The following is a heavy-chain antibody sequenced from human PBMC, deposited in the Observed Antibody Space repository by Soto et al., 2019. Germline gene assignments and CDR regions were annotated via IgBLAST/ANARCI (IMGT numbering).Heavy chain of an antibody. V-gene: IGHV4-61*01. D-gene: IGHD4-17*01. CDR2: GSYSGTT. CDR3: VRAATVTQYGY. CDR1: GVSVNSGSFY. Sequence: PSETLSLTCTVSGVSVNSGSFYWAWIRQPPGKGLEWIGFGSYSGTTNYKPSLKSRVTISVDTSRSQISLKVTSLTAADTAVYYCVRAATVTQYGYWGQGTLVTVSS. J-gene: IGHJ4*02.